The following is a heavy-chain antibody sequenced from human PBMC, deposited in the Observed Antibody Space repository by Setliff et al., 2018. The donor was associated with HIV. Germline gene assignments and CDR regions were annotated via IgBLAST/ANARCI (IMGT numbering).Heavy chain of an antibody. CDR2: ISTSSTYT. J-gene: IGHJ6*02. CDR1: GFNFRGYN. V-gene: IGHV3-21*01. Sequence: GGSLRLSCAVSGFNFRGYNMNWVRQAPGKGLEWVSSISTSSTYTYYADSVKGRFTISRDNAKNALYLQMNSLRAEDTAVYYCAREPHELRYFDWLLYPAYYYYGMDVWGQGTTVTVS. CDR3: AREPHELRYFDWLLYPAYYYYGMDV. D-gene: IGHD3-9*01.